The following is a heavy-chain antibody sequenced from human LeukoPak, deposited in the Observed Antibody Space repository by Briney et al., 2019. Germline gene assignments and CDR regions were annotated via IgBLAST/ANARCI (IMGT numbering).Heavy chain of an antibody. CDR1: GGTFSSYA. Sequence: SVKVSCKASGGTFSSYAISWVRQAPGQGLEWMGGIIPIFGTANYAQKFQGRVTITADESTSTAYMELSSLRSEDTAVYYCARDGCSGGSCYSEGYYFDYWGQGTLVTVSA. J-gene: IGHJ4*02. CDR2: IIPIFGTA. V-gene: IGHV1-69*13. CDR3: ARDGCSGGSCYSEGYYFDY. D-gene: IGHD2-15*01.